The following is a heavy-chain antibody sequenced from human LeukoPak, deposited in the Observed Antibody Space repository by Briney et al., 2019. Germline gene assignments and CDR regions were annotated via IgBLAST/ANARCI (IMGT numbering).Heavy chain of an antibody. CDR3: ARARGSSSWPLFDY. V-gene: IGHV3-21*01. D-gene: IGHD2-2*01. CDR1: GFTFSSYN. J-gene: IGHJ4*02. Sequence: NPGGSLRLSCAASGFTFSSYNMNWVRQAPGKGLEWVSSISSGSTYIYYADSVKGRFTFSRDNAKNSLYLQMNSLRADDTAVYYCARARGSSSWPLFDYWGQGTLVTVSS. CDR2: ISSGSTYI.